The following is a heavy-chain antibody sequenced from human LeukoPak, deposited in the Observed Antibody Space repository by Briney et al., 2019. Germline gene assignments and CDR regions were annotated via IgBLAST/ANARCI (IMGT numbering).Heavy chain of an antibody. CDR1: GFPFSSYV. J-gene: IGHJ4*02. V-gene: IGHV3-23*01. CDR2: ISDNIENT. D-gene: IGHD2-2*03. CDR3: ATLGFCTSTCCSFVN. Sequence: GGSLRLSCAASGFPFSSYVMGWVRQAPGKGLEWVSVISDNIENTYYADSVKGRFTISRDNSKNTLYLQMNSLGAEDTAIYYCATLGFCTSTCCSFVNWGQGTLVTVSS.